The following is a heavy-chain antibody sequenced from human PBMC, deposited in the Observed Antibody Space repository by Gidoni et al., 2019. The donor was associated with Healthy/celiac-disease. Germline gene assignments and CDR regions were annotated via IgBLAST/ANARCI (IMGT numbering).Heavy chain of an antibody. D-gene: IGHD2-2*01. V-gene: IGHV3-23*01. J-gene: IGHJ4*02. CDR2: ISGSGGST. CDR3: AKRLDVVVPAATGSSFSFDY. Sequence: EVQLLESGGGLVQPGGSLRLSCAASGFTFSSYAMSWVRQAPGKGLELVSAISGSGGSTYYADSVKGRFTISRDNSKNTLYLQMNSLRAEDTAVYYCAKRLDVVVPAATGSSFSFDYWGQGTLVTVSS. CDR1: GFTFSSYA.